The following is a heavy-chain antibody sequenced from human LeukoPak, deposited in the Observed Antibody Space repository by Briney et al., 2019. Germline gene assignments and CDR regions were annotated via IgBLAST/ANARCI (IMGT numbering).Heavy chain of an antibody. CDR3: ARGWLRSNY. CDR1: GYTFTSYG. V-gene: IGHV1-18*01. J-gene: IGHJ4*02. Sequence: ASMKVSCKASGYTFTSYGISWVRRAPGQGLEWMGWISTYNGYTNYAQKVQGRVTMTTDTSTSTVYMELRSLRSDDTAVYYCARGWLRSNYWGQGTLVTVSS. D-gene: IGHD5-12*01. CDR2: ISTYNGYT.